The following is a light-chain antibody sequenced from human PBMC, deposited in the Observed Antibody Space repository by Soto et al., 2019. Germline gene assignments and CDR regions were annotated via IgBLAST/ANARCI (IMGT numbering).Light chain of an antibody. J-gene: IGKJ3*01. CDR3: HQYGNSPFT. V-gene: IGKV3-20*01. CDR2: GAS. CDR1: QSISSTF. Sequence: EIALTQSPGTLSLSPGETATLSCRASQSISSTFLAWYQQKPGQAPRLLIYGASSRTTGIPDRFSGSGSGTDFTLTIRKLEPEDFAVYYCHQYGNSPFTFGPGTEVDIK.